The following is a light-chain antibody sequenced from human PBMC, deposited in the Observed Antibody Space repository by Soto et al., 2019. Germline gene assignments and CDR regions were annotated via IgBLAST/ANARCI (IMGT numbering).Light chain of an antibody. J-gene: IGLJ1*01. CDR1: RSDVGKYNA. CDR2: EVN. Sequence: QSALTQPASVSGSPGQSITISCTGTRSDVGKYNAVSWYQQYPGKAPKLIIFEVNKWPSGASHRFSGSKSGDTASLTISGLQTDDEADYFCCSYTGSSTLSYVFGTGTKVTVL. CDR3: CSYTGSSTLSYV. V-gene: IGLV2-23*02.